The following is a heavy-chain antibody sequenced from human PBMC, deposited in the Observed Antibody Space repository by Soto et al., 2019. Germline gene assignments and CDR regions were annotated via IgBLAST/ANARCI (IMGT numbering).Heavy chain of an antibody. CDR1: GFTFTSSA. CDR2: IVVGSGNT. J-gene: IGHJ4*02. Sequence: QMQLVQSGPEVKKPGTSVKVSCKASGFTFTSSAVQWVRQARGQRLEWIGWIVVGSGNTNYAQKFQERVIITRDMSTSTAYMELSSLRSEDTAVYYCAADPGGGSYDSSGYYYEYDYWGQGTLVTVSS. D-gene: IGHD3-22*01. V-gene: IGHV1-58*01. CDR3: AADPGGGSYDSSGYYYEYDY.